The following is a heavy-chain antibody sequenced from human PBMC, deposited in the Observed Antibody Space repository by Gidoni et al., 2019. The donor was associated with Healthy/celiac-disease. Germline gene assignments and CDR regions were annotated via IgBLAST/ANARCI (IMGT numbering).Heavy chain of an antibody. CDR1: GFTFSSYS. CDR2: ISSSSSYI. D-gene: IGHD6-19*01. V-gene: IGHV3-21*01. J-gene: IGHJ4*02. Sequence: EVQLVESGGGLVKPGGSLRLSCAASGFTFSSYSMNWVRQAPGKGLEWVSSISSSSSYIYYADSVKGRFTISRDNAKNSLYLQMNSLRAEDTAVYYCARPGRWAMYSSGWDFDYWGQGTLVTVSS. CDR3: ARPGRWAMYSSGWDFDY.